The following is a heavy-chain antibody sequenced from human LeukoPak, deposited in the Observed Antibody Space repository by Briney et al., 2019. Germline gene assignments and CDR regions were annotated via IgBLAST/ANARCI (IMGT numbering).Heavy chain of an antibody. J-gene: IGHJ4*02. CDR2: ISYDGSNK. D-gene: IGHD3-22*01. Sequence: PGGSLRLSCAASGFTFSSYGMHWVRQAPGKGLEWVAVISYDGSNKYYADSVKGRFTISRDNSKNTLYLQMNSLKAEDTAVYFCTRGRDTTGYFVYWGQGTLVTVSS. CDR1: GFTFSSYG. V-gene: IGHV3-30*03. CDR3: TRGRDTTGYFVY.